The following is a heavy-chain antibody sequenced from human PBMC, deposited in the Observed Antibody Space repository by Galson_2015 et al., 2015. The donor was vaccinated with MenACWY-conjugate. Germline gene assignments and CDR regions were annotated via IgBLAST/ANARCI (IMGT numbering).Heavy chain of an antibody. Sequence: ETLSLTCTVSGGSISSSSYYWGWIRQPPGKGLEWIGSIYYSGSTYYNPSLKSRVTISVDTSKNQFSLKLSSVTAADTAVYYCARLGLRLDTAMVKGWADYWGQGTLVTVSS. CDR2: IYYSGST. J-gene: IGHJ4*02. CDR1: GGSISSSSYY. V-gene: IGHV4-39*07. CDR3: ARLGLRLDTAMVKGWADY. D-gene: IGHD5-18*01.